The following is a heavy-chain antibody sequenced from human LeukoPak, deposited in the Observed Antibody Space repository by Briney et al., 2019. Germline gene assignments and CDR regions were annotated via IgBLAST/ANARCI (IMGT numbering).Heavy chain of an antibody. J-gene: IGHJ4*02. CDR2: IKLDGSEQ. D-gene: IGHD5-24*01. CDR3: AKSGYNRFDY. Sequence: PGGSLRLSCAASGFTFSSYWMSWVRQAPGKGLEWVANIKLDGSEQYYVDSVKGRFTISRDNGKNLLYLQMNSLRAEDTAVYYCAKSGYNRFDYWGQGTLVTVSS. V-gene: IGHV3-7*01. CDR1: GFTFSSYW.